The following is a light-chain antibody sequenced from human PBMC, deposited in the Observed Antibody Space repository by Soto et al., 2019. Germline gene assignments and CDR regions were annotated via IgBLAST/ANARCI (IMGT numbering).Light chain of an antibody. CDR3: SSYTSSYTYV. CDR2: DVS. Sequence: QSVLTQPASVSGSPGQSVTISCAGTSSDVGGYNFVSWYQQHPGKAPQLMIYDVSSRPSGVSNRFSGSKSGNTASLTISGLQAEDEAEYYCSSYTSSYTYVFGTGTKVTVL. CDR1: SSDVGGYNF. V-gene: IGLV2-14*03. J-gene: IGLJ1*01.